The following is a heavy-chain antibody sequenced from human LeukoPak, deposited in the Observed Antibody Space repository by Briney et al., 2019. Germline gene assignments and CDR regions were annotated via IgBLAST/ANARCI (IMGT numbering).Heavy chain of an antibody. J-gene: IGHJ4*02. V-gene: IGHV4-34*01. CDR1: GGSFSGYY. D-gene: IGHD6-13*01. CDR3: AREGYSSSKFDY. Sequence: SETLSLTCAVYGGSFSGYYWSWIRQPPGKGLEWIREINHSGSTNYNPSLKSRVTISVDTSKNQFSLKLSSVTAADTAVYYCAREGYSSSKFDYWGQGTLVTASS. CDR2: INHSGST.